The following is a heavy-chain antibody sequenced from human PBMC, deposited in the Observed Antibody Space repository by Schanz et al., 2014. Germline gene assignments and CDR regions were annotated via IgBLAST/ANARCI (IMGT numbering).Heavy chain of an antibody. CDR3: ARAGYCTSVSCSLFVSDY. V-gene: IGHV3-23*01. CDR1: GFSFTTYA. CDR2: ISGTGGDDT. Sequence: EVQLLESGGGLVQPGGSLRLSCASSGFSFTTYAMSWVRQAPGKGLLWVSSISGTGGDDTYYADSVKGRFTISRDSAENPLYLQMNSLRAEDTAVYYCARAGYCTSVSCSLFVSDYWGQGTLVTVSS. J-gene: IGHJ4*02. D-gene: IGHD2-2*03.